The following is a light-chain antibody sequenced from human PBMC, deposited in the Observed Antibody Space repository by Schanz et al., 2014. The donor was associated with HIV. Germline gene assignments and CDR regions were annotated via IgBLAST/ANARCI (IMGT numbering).Light chain of an antibody. J-gene: IGLJ3*02. Sequence: QSALTQSASVSGSPGQSITISCTGTISDVGSYNLVSWYQQHPGKAPKLMIYDVTNRPSGVSDRFSGSMSGNTASLTVSGLQADDEADYYCSSYAATSNVLFGGGTKLTVL. CDR1: ISDVGSYNL. CDR3: SSYAATSNVL. V-gene: IGLV2-14*02. CDR2: DVT.